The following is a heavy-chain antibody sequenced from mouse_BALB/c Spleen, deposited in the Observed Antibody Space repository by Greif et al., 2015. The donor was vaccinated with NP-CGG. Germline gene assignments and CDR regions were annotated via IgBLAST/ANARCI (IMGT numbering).Heavy chain of an antibody. Sequence: EVQLQQSGAELVKPGASVKLSCTASGFNIKDTYMHWVKQRPEQGLEWIGRIDPANGNTKYDPKFQGKATITADTSSNTAYLQLSSLTSEDTAVYYCARRYGSSYDWYFDVWGAGTTVTVSS. D-gene: IGHD1-1*01. CDR3: ARRYGSSYDWYFDV. J-gene: IGHJ1*01. V-gene: IGHV14-3*02. CDR2: IDPANGNT. CDR1: GFNIKDTY.